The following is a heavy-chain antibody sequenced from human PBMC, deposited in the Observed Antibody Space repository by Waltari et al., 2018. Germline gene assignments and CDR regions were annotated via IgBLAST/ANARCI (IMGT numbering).Heavy chain of an antibody. J-gene: IGHJ3*02. CDR2: IGGSTGST. D-gene: IGHD3-10*01. CDR3: AKSGRSPWAFDI. CDR1: GFTFCTYG. Sequence: ELQLVESGGGLVQPGGSVRLSCTASGFTFCTYGMTWVRQAPGKGLEWVSAIGGSTGSTNYADSVRGRFTISRDNSKNTLYLQMNSLRAEDTALYYCAKSGRSPWAFDIWGQGTMVTVSS. V-gene: IGHV3-23*04.